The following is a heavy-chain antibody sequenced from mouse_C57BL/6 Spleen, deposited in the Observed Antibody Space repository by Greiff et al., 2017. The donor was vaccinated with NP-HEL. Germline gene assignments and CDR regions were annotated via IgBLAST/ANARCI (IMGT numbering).Heavy chain of an antibody. J-gene: IGHJ2*01. D-gene: IGHD4-1*01. V-gene: IGHV5-12*01. CDR1: GFTFSDYY. CDR2: ISNGGGST. Sequence: DVKLVESGGGLVQPGGSLKLSCAASGFTFSDYYMYWVRQTPEKRLEWVAYISNGGGSTYYPDTVKGRFTISRDNAKNTLYLQMSRLKSEDTAMYYCARQGANWIFDYWGQGTTLTVSS. CDR3: ARQGANWIFDY.